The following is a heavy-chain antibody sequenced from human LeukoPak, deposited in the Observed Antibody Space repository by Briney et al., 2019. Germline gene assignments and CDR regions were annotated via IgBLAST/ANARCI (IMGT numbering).Heavy chain of an antibody. CDR1: GGSISRRSYY. V-gene: IGHV4-39*01. D-gene: IGHD7-27*01. CDR2: IYYSGNT. J-gene: IGHJ3*02. Sequence: SETLSLTCTVSGGSISRRSYYWGWIRQPPGKGLEWIGSIYYSGNTYYNPSLRGRVTISVDTSKNQFSLNLSSVTAADTAVYYCARFVTGDGAFDIWGQGTMVTVSS. CDR3: ARFVTGDGAFDI.